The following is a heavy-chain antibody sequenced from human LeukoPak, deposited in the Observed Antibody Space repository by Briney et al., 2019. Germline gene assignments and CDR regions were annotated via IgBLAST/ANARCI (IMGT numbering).Heavy chain of an antibody. CDR3: ARGGPYYYDSSGSPNFDY. CDR2: IYYSGST. CDR1: GGSISSYY. D-gene: IGHD3-22*01. Sequence: PSETLSLTCTVSGGSISSYYWSWIRQPPGKGLEWIGYIYYSGSTNYNPSLKSRVTISVDTSKNQFSLKLSSVTAADTAVYYCARGGPYYYDSSGSPNFDYWGQGTLVTVSS. J-gene: IGHJ4*02. V-gene: IGHV4-59*01.